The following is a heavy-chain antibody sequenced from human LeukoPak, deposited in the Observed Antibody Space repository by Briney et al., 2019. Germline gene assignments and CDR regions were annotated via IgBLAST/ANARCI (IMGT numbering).Heavy chain of an antibody. CDR1: GSPFTTYY. V-gene: IGHV1-18*01. D-gene: IGHD3-22*01. CDR3: AAHSFGYYEY. Sequence: ASVKLFCTPSGSPFTTYYITWVRQAPGHGLEWMGWISAYNGNTNYAQKLKGRVTMTTDTSTSKVYRELRSRRSDDTAMYYCAAHSFGYYEYWGQGTLVTVSS. CDR2: ISAYNGNT. J-gene: IGHJ4*02.